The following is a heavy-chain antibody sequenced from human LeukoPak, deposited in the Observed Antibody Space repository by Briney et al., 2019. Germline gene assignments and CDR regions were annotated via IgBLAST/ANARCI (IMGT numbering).Heavy chain of an antibody. V-gene: IGHV3-7*01. Sequence: GGSLRLSCAAAGFTFSSYWMTWVRQAPGKGLEWVANIKQDGSEKYYVDSVKGRFTISRDNAKNSLYLQMNTLRAEDTAVYYCARDTFTIFSRDLDYWGQGTLVTVSP. J-gene: IGHJ4*02. CDR3: ARDTFTIFSRDLDY. CDR2: IKQDGSEK. D-gene: IGHD3-3*01. CDR1: GFTFSSYW.